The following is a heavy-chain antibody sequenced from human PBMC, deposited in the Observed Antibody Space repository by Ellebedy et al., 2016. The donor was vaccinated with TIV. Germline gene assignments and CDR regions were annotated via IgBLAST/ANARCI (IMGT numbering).Heavy chain of an antibody. CDR3: ARHPDSSNWYMVWWFDP. V-gene: IGHV4-34*01. D-gene: IGHD6-13*01. CDR2: INHSGST. Sequence: MPSETLSLTCAVYGGSFSGYFWSWIRQPPGKGLQWIGEINHSGSTNYNPSLESRVTISVDTSKNQFSMNLTSVTAADTAVYYCARHPDSSNWYMVWWFDPWGQGTLVTVSS. CDR1: GGSFSGYF. J-gene: IGHJ5*02.